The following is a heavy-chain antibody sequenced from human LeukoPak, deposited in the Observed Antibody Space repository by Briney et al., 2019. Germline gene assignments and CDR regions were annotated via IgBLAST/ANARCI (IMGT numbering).Heavy chain of an antibody. CDR3: ARGALHVFDY. J-gene: IGHJ4*02. CDR2: ISTSGSTT. V-gene: IGHV3-48*03. CDR1: GLTFSDYE. D-gene: IGHD3-10*02. Sequence: PGGSLRLSCAASGLTFSDYEINWVRQAPGKGLEWVSCISTSGSTTYYADSVKGRFTISRDNAKNSLFLQMNTLTVEDTAVYYCARGALHVFDYWGQGTPVIVSS.